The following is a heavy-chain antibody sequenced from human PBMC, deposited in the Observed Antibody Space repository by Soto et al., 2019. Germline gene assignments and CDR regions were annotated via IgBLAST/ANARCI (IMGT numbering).Heavy chain of an antibody. CDR2: ISATSTYI. CDR1: TFNFTSYS. D-gene: IGHD3-9*01. Sequence: GGSLRLSCAGSTFNFTSYSLNWVRQAPGKGLEWVSSISATSTYIFYADSVKGRFTISRDNAQNSVSLQMNSLRAEDTALYYCARVNSATGSMHFDHWGQGTLVTVSS. J-gene: IGHJ4*02. CDR3: ARVNSATGSMHFDH. V-gene: IGHV3-21*01.